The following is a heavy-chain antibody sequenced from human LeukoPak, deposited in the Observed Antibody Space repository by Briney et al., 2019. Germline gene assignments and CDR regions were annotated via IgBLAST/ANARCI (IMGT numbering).Heavy chain of an antibody. CDR2: ISGSGGST. CDR1: GFTFGSYA. CDR3: AKAVVPRGGYYYGMDV. Sequence: GGSLRLSCAAPGFTFGSYAMSWVRQAPGEGLEWVSAISGSGGSTYYADSVKGRFTISRDNSKNTLYLQMNSLRAEDTAVYYCAKAVVPRGGYYYGMDVWGQGTTVTVSS. J-gene: IGHJ6*02. D-gene: IGHD3-16*01. V-gene: IGHV3-23*01.